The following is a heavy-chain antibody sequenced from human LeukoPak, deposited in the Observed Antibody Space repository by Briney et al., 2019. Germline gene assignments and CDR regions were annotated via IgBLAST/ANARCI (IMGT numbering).Heavy chain of an antibody. V-gene: IGHV3-48*03. CDR3: ARDDAYCSSTSCHYYYYYMDV. CDR1: GFTFSSYE. CDR2: ISSSGSTI. Sequence: PGGSLRLPCAASGFTFSSYEMNWVRQAPGKGLEWVSYISSSGSTIYYAGSVKGRFTISRDNAKNSLYLQMNSLRAEDTAVYYCARDDAYCSSTSCHYYYYYMDVWGKGTTVTVSS. D-gene: IGHD2-2*01. J-gene: IGHJ6*03.